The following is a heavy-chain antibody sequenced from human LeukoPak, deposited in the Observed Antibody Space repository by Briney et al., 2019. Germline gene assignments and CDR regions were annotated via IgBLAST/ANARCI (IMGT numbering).Heavy chain of an antibody. CDR2: IYYSGST. V-gene: IGHV4-39*01. J-gene: IGHJ3*02. CDR3: ARRPTSPSYDSSGYFRPGAFDI. D-gene: IGHD3-22*01. CDR1: GGSISSSSYY. Sequence: SETLSLTCTVSGGSISSSSYYWGWIRQPPGKGLEWIGSIYYSGSTYYNPSLKSRVTISVDTSKNQFSLKLSSVTAADTAVYYCARRPTSPSYDSSGYFRPGAFDIWGQGTMVTVSS.